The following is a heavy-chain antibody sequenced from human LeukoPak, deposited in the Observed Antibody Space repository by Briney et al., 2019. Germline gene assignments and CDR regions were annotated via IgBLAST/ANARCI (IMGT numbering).Heavy chain of an antibody. CDR2: ISGGGAST. CDR3: AKDVGKWESLHFFDY. CDR1: GFTLSTNA. D-gene: IGHD1-26*01. Sequence: GGSLRLSCLTSGFTLSTNAMSWVRQAPGKGLEWISGISGGGASTYYADSVKGRFTISRDDSRNTLYLQMNSLRGDDTAVYYCAKDVGKWESLHFFDYWGQGILVTVSP. J-gene: IGHJ4*02. V-gene: IGHV3-23*01.